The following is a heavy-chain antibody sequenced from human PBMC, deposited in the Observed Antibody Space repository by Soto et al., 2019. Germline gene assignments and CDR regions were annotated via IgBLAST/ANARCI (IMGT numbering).Heavy chain of an antibody. CDR3: ARAIMITFGGVIAPSYYFDY. J-gene: IGHJ4*02. CDR1: GGTFSSYA. CDR2: IIPIFGTA. Sequence: SVKVSCKASGGTFSSYAISWVRQAPGQGLEWMGGIIPIFGTANYAQKFQGRVTITADESTSTAYMELSSLRSEDTAVYYCARAIMITFGGVIAPSYYFDYWGQGTLVTVSS. V-gene: IGHV1-69*13. D-gene: IGHD3-16*02.